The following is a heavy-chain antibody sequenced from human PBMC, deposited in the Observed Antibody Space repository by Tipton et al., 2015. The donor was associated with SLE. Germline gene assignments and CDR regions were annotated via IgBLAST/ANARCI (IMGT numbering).Heavy chain of an antibody. CDR3: ARLTVRYCSGTTCYDRWYFDL. D-gene: IGHD2-15*01. V-gene: IGHV4-30-4*01. CDR1: GGSISSGDNN. CDR2: IYYSGST. J-gene: IGHJ2*01. Sequence: TLSLTCTVSGGSISSGDNNWSWIRQSPGKGLEWIGYIYYSGSTYYNPSLKSRLTISAETSKNQFSLKLSSVTAADTAVYYCARLTVRYCSGTTCYDRWYFDLWGRGTLVTVSS.